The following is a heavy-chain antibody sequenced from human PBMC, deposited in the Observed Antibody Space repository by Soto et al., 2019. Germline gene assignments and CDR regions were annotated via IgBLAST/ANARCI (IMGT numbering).Heavy chain of an antibody. V-gene: IGHV4-39*01. CDR3: ARTVAGTNLFHDAFDI. D-gene: IGHD6-19*01. Sequence: SETLSLTCTVSGGSISSSSYYWGWIRQPPGKGLEWIGSIYYSGSTYYNPSLKSRVTISVDTSKNQFSLKLSSVTAADTAVYYCARTVAGTNLFHDAFDIWGQGTMVTVSS. J-gene: IGHJ3*02. CDR1: GGSISSSSYY. CDR2: IYYSGST.